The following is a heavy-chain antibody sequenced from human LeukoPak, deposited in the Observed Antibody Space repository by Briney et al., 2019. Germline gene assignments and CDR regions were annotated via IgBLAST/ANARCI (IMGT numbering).Heavy chain of an antibody. CDR2: IYHSGST. Sequence: SETLSLTCTVSGYSISSGYYWGWIRQPPGKGLEWIGSIYHSGSTYYNPSLKSRVTISVDTSKNQFSLKLSSVTAADTAVYYCARDQVGVAAAGEFDPWGQGTLVTVSS. V-gene: IGHV4-38-2*02. J-gene: IGHJ5*02. D-gene: IGHD6-13*01. CDR3: ARDQVGVAAAGEFDP. CDR1: GYSISSGYY.